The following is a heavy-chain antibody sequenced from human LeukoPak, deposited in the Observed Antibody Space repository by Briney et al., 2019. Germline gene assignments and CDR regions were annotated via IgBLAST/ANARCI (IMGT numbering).Heavy chain of an antibody. CDR2: MNPQNGNT. CDR3: AREPKGNTYDVGDI. J-gene: IGHJ3*02. CDR1: GGTFSSYA. V-gene: IGHV1-8*02. D-gene: IGHD2/OR15-2a*01. Sequence: GASVKVSCKASGGTFSSYAISWVRQAPGQGLEWMGWMNPQNGNTGYAQKFQGRVTMTRDTSISTAYMELSSLRSEDTAVYYCAREPKGNTYDVGDIWGQGTMVTVSS.